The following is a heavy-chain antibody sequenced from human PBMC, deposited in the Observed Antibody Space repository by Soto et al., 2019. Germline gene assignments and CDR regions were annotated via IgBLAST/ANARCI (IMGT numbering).Heavy chain of an antibody. J-gene: IGHJ6*02. Sequence: GGSLSLSCAASGFTFSSYAMSWVRQAPGKGLEWVSAISGSGGSTYYAGSVKGRFTISRDNSKNTLYLQMNSLRAEDTAVYYCAKEGDCSSTSCYPYYYYYGMDVWGQGTTVTVSS. CDR1: GFTFSSYA. CDR2: ISGSGGST. CDR3: AKEGDCSSTSCYPYYYYYGMDV. V-gene: IGHV3-23*01. D-gene: IGHD2-2*01.